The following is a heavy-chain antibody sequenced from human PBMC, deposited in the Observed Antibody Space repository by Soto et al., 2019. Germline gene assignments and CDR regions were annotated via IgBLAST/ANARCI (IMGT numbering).Heavy chain of an antibody. V-gene: IGHV4-61*01. D-gene: IGHD3-10*01. Sequence: QVQLQESDPGLVKPSETLSLTCTVSGGSVSSGTYYWTWIRQPPGKGLEWIGYIYGTGSTNYNPSLKSRVTITVDPSKNQFSLKLRAVTAGDTAVYYCARGYYYGSGRGRSMDVWGQGTTVTV. CDR2: IYGTGST. CDR1: GGSVSSGTYY. J-gene: IGHJ6*02. CDR3: ARGYYYGSGRGRSMDV.